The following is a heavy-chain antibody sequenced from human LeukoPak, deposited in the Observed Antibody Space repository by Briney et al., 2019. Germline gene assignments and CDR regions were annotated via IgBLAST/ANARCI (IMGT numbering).Heavy chain of an antibody. V-gene: IGHV4-4*07. CDR2: IYTSGST. Sequence: SETLSLTCTVSGGSINTYYWSWIRQPAGKGLEWIGRIYTSGSTNYNPSLKSRVTISVDTSKNQFSLKLSSVTAADTAVYYCARENDFWSGYLSHYFDYWGQGTLVTVSS. CDR3: ARENDFWSGYLSHYFDY. D-gene: IGHD3-3*01. J-gene: IGHJ4*02. CDR1: GGSINTYY.